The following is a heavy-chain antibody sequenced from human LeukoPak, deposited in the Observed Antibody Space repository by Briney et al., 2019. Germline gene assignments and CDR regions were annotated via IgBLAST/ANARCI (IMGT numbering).Heavy chain of an antibody. CDR3: ARVHYYGLGSSDDY. CDR2: ISSSGSTI. CDR1: GFTFSSYE. D-gene: IGHD3-10*01. Sequence: PGGSLRLSCAASGFTFSSYEMNWVRQAPGKGLEWVSYISSSGSTIYYADSVKGRFTISRDNAKNSLYLQMNSLRAEDTAVYYCARVHYYGLGSSDDYWGQGTLVTVSS. J-gene: IGHJ4*02. V-gene: IGHV3-48*03.